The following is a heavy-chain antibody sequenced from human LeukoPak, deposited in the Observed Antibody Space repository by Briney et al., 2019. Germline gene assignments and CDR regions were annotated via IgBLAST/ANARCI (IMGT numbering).Heavy chain of an antibody. CDR3: AKPDTAMVDTDAFDI. V-gene: IGHV3-30*18. CDR1: GFTFSSYG. CDR2: ISYDGSNK. D-gene: IGHD5-18*01. J-gene: IGHJ3*02. Sequence: TGGSLRLSCAASGFTFSSYGMHWVRQAPGKGLEWVAVISYDGSNKYYADSVKGRFTISRDNAKNTLYVQMNSLRAEDTAVYYCAKPDTAMVDTDAFDIWGQGTMVTVSS.